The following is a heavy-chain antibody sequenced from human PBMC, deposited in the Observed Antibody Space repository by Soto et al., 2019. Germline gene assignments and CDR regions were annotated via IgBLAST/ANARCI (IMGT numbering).Heavy chain of an antibody. CDR3: ARVGRAVIAVAGSGNWFDP. J-gene: IGHJ5*02. CDR1: GYTFTSYY. D-gene: IGHD6-19*01. Sequence: ASVKVSCKASGYTFTSYYMHWVRQAPGQGLEWMGIINPSGGSASYAQKFQGRVTMTRDTSTSTVYMELSSLRSEDTAVYYCARVGRAVIAVAGSGNWFDPWGQGTLVTVSS. CDR2: INPSGGSA. V-gene: IGHV1-46*01.